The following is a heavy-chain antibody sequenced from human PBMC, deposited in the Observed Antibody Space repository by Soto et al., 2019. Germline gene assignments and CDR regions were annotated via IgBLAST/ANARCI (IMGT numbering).Heavy chain of an antibody. CDR2: ISSDGRTT. Sequence: GGSLRLSWSASRFTFSSYPMHWVRQAPGKGLEYLPAISSDGRTTYYPDSVKCRFTICRDKSKNTLFLQMTSQRAEDPAVYYCVKARGLTTGSVFYHYYGMDVWGQGTTFTVSS. D-gene: IGHD2-8*02. CDR1: RFTFSSYP. V-gene: IGHV3-64D*08. CDR3: VKARGLTTGSVFYHYYGMDV. J-gene: IGHJ6*02.